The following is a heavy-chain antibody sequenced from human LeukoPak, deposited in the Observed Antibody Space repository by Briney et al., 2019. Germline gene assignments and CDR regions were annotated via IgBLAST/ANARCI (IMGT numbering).Heavy chain of an antibody. Sequence: GGSLRLSCAASGFTFSSYGMHWVRQAPGKGLEWVAVIWYDGSNKYYADSVKGRFTISRDNSKNTLYLQMNSLRAEDTAVYYCARAYDYSNPFDYWGQGTLVTVSS. CDR1: GFTFSSYG. CDR2: IWYDGSNK. J-gene: IGHJ4*02. CDR3: ARAYDYSNPFDY. D-gene: IGHD4-11*01. V-gene: IGHV3-33*01.